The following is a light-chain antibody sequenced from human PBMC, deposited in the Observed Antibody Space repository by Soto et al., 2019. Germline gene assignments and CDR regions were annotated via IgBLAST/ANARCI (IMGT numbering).Light chain of an antibody. V-gene: IGLV2-8*01. CDR3: SSYAGSNNVV. CDR2: EVS. Sequence: QSALTQPPSASGSPGQSVTISCTGTSSDLGAYNYVSWYQQHPGKAPKFMIYEVSKRPSGVPDRFSGSKSGNTASLTVSGLQAEDEADYYCSSYAGSNNVVFGGGTKVTVL. J-gene: IGLJ2*01. CDR1: SSDLGAYNY.